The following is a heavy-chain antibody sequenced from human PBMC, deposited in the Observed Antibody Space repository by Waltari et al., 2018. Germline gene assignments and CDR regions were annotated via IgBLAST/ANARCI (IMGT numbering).Heavy chain of an antibody. V-gene: IGHV5-51*01. CDR1: GYSFTSYW. J-gene: IGHJ3*02. D-gene: IGHD6-19*01. Sequence: EVQLVQSGADVKKPGESLKISCKGSGYSFTSYWIGWVRQMPGKGLEWRGIIYPGDSGTRYSPSLQGQVTSSAGKSVRTAYLQGSSLKASDTAMYYCAGHRASSGPFGAFDIWGQGTMVTVSS. CDR2: IYPGDSGT. CDR3: AGHRASSGPFGAFDI.